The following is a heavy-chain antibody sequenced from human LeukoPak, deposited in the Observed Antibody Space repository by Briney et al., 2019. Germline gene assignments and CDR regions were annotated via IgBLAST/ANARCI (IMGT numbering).Heavy chain of an antibody. CDR3: ATLTYGSGSYYNP. CDR1: GGSISSYY. V-gene: IGHV4-59*08. D-gene: IGHD3-10*01. CDR2: IYYSGST. Sequence: PSETLSLTCTGSGGSISSYYWSWIRQPPGKGLEWIGYIYYSGSTNYNTSLKSRVTISVDTSKNQFSLKLSSVTAADTAVYYCATLTYGSGSYYNPWGQGTLVTVSS. J-gene: IGHJ5*02.